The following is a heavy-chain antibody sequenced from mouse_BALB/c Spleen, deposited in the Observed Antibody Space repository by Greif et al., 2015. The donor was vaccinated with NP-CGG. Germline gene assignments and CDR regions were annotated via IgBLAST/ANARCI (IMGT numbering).Heavy chain of an antibody. V-gene: IGHV1S29*02. CDR2: IYPYNGGT. CDR1: GYTFTDYN. J-gene: IGHJ2*01. D-gene: IGHD2-2*01. Sequence: EVQLQQSGPELVKPGASVKTSCKASGYTFTDYNMHWVKQSHGESLEWIGYIYPYNGGTGYSQKFKSKATLTVDNSSSTAYMELRSLTSEDSAVYYCAIWFPYYFDYWGQGTTLTVSS. CDR3: AIWFPYYFDY.